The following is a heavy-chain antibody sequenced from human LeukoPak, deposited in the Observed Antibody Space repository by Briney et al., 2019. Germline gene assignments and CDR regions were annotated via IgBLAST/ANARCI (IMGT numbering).Heavy chain of an antibody. J-gene: IGHJ4*02. V-gene: IGHV1-24*01. CDR2: FDPEDGET. CDR3: ATPPTIFGVVISDY. D-gene: IGHD3-3*01. CDR1: GYTLTELS. Sequence: WASVKVSCKVSGYTLTELSMHWVRQAPGKGLEWMGGFDPEDGETIYAQKFQGRVTMTEDTTTDTAYMELSSLRSEDTAVYYCATPPTIFGVVISDYWGQGTLVTVSS.